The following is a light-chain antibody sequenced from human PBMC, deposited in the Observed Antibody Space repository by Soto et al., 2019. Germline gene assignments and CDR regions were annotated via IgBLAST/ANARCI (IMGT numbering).Light chain of an antibody. V-gene: IGKV3-15*01. CDR2: GAS. J-gene: IGKJ4*01. CDR3: QQRSNWPSLT. Sequence: EIVLTQSPGTLSVSPGDRVTLSCRASQSVDINLAWYQQRAGQAPRLLVYGASTKATDMPGRFSGRGSGTEFTLTINNLQSEDFAVYYCQQRSNWPSLTFGGGTKVDIK. CDR1: QSVDIN.